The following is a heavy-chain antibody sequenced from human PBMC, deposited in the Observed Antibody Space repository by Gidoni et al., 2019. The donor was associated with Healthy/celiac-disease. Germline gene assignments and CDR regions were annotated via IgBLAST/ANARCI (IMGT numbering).Heavy chain of an antibody. CDR3: ARVSDTYAFDI. CDR1: GGSIRSYY. Sequence: QVQLQESGPGLVKPSEPLPLTCPVSGGSIRSYYWSWLRQPPGKGLDWNGYIYYSGSTNYNPSLKSRVTISVDTSKNQFSLKLSSVTAADTAVYYCARVSDTYAFDIWGQGTMVTVSS. CDR2: IYYSGST. V-gene: IGHV4-59*01. D-gene: IGHD2-2*02. J-gene: IGHJ3*02.